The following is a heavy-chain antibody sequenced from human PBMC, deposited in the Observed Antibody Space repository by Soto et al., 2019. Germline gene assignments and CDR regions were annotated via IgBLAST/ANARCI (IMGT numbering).Heavy chain of an antibody. CDR2: MNPNSGNT. D-gene: IGHD3-22*01. CDR3: ARAHYYDSSGYYPNFDY. V-gene: IGHV1-8*01. CDR1: GYTFTSYD. J-gene: IGHJ4*02. Sequence: QVQLVQSGAEVKKPGASVKVSCKASGYTFTSYDINWVRQATGQGLEWMGWMNPNSGNTGYAQKFQGRVTMTRNTSISTAYMELSSLRSEDTAVYYCARAHYYDSSGYYPNFDYWGQGTLVTASS.